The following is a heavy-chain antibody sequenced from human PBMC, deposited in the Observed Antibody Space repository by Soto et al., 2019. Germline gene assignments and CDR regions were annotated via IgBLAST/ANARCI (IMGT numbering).Heavy chain of an antibody. CDR3: AKDLGAADYAYYHYYMDV. Sequence: GGSLRLSCAASGFTFDDYARHWVRQAPGKGLEWVSGISWNSGSIGYADSVKGRFTISRDNAKNSLYLQMNSLRAEDTALYYCAKDLGAADYAYYHYYMDVWGKGTTVTVSS. D-gene: IGHD4-17*01. V-gene: IGHV3-9*01. CDR2: ISWNSGSI. CDR1: GFTFDDYA. J-gene: IGHJ6*03.